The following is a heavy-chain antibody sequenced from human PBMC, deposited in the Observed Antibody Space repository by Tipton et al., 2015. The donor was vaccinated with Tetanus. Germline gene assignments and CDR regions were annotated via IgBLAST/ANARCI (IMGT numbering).Heavy chain of an antibody. V-gene: IGHV3-7*03. J-gene: IGHJ6*02. CDR1: GFTFSDYW. CDR3: ARDRRSYIASAGYGMDV. Sequence: SLRLSCEASGFTFSDYWMTWVRQAPGKGLEWVASIKQDGGEKSYVDSVRGRFTVSRDNAKNSVYLQMSSLRDDDTAIYYCARDRRSYIASAGYGMDVWGQGTPVTASS. CDR2: IKQDGGEK. D-gene: IGHD6-13*01.